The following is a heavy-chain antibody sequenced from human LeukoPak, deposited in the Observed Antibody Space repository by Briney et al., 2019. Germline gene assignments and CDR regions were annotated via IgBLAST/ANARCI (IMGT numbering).Heavy chain of an antibody. CDR3: ARSPAGANYYLDV. Sequence: GGSPRLSCAASGFTFSDYNMNWVRQAPGKGLEWVSYISSSGSTMYYADSVKGRFTISRDNAKNSLSLQMNSLRAEDTAVYYCARSPAGANYYLDVWGKGTTVTISS. CDR1: GFTFSDYN. D-gene: IGHD1-14*01. CDR2: ISSSGSTM. V-gene: IGHV3-48*04. J-gene: IGHJ6*03.